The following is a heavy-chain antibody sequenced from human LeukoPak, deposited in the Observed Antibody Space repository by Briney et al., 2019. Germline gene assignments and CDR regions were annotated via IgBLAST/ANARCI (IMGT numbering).Heavy chain of an antibody. CDR2: IIPILGIA. D-gene: IGHD3-22*01. CDR1: GYPFTRYG. CDR3: AREGPYYDSSGYYLGY. V-gene: IGHV1-69*04. Sequence: RASVKVSCKTSGYPFTRYGITWVRQAPGQGLEWMGRIIPILGIANYAQKFQGRVTITADKSTSTAYMELSSLRSEDTAVYYCAREGPYYDSSGYYLGYWGQGTLVTVSS. J-gene: IGHJ4*02.